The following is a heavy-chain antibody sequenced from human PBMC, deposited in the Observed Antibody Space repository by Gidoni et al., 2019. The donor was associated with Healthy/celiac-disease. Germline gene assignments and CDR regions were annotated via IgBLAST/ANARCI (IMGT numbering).Heavy chain of an antibody. V-gene: IGHV3-23*04. CDR2: ISGSGGST. D-gene: IGHD3-9*01. CDR3: AKVLFDWLLSGYYYGMDV. Sequence: EVQLVESGGGLVQPGGSLRLSCAASGFTFSSYAMSWVRQAPGKGLEWVSAISGSGGSTYYADSVKGRFTISRDNAKNTLYLQMNSLRAEDTAVYYCAKVLFDWLLSGYYYGMDVWGQGTTVTVSS. J-gene: IGHJ6*02. CDR1: GFTFSSYA.